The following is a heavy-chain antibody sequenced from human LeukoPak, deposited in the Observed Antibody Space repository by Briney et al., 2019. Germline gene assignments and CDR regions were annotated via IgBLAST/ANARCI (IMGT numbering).Heavy chain of an antibody. J-gene: IGHJ4*02. V-gene: IGHV4-34*01. CDR2: INHSGST. Sequence: PSETLSLTCAVYGGSFSGHYWSWIRQPPEKGLEWIGEINHSGSTNYNPSLKSRVTISVDTSKNQFSLKLSSVTAADTAVYYCASYRLGITMVPFDYWGQGTLVTVSS. CDR1: GGSFSGHY. CDR3: ASYRLGITMVPFDY. D-gene: IGHD3-10*01.